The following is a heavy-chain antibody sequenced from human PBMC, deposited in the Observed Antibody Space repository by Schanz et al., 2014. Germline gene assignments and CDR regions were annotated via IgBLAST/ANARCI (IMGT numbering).Heavy chain of an antibody. CDR2: IYSGGST. CDR3: ARVRGAYTISWYWN. Sequence: EVQLVESGGGLVQPGGSLRLSCAASGFTVSSNYMIWVRQAPGKGLEWVSVIYSGGSTYYADSVKGRFTISRHNSKNALYLQMNSLRAEDTAVYYCARVRGAYTISWYWNWGQGTLVTVSS. J-gene: IGHJ4*02. CDR1: GFTVSSNY. D-gene: IGHD6-13*01. V-gene: IGHV3-53*04.